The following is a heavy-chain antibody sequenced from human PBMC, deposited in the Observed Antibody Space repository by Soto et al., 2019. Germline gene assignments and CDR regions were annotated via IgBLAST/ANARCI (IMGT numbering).Heavy chain of an antibody. V-gene: IGHV4-30-2*01. Sequence: SETLSLTCAVAGGSISSGGYSWSWIRQPPGKGLEWIGYIYHSGSTYYNPSLKSRVTISVDTSKNQFSLKLNSMTAADTAVYYCAEGPGPFDSWGQGTLVTVSS. CDR1: GGSISSGGYS. J-gene: IGHJ4*02. D-gene: IGHD7-27*01. CDR3: AEGPGPFDS. CDR2: IYHSGST.